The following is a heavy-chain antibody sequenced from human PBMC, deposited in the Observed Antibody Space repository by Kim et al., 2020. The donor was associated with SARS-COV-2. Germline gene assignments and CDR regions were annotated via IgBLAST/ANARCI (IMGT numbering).Heavy chain of an antibody. CDR2: VSAKGDAT. Sequence: GGSLRLSCVSSGFTFANYAMSWVRQAPGEGLQSVSFVSAKGDATSYVDSVKGRFIVSRDNSKSILYLEMDSLRAEDTAVYYCARRKVRGGPFDYWGQGTLVTVSS. V-gene: IGHV3-23*01. CDR1: GFTFANYA. J-gene: IGHJ4*02. D-gene: IGHD3-16*01. CDR3: ARRKVRGGPFDY.